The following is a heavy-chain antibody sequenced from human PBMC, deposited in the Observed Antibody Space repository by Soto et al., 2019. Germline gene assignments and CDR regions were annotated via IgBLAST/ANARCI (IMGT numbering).Heavy chain of an antibody. CDR1: GGSISSYY. J-gene: IGHJ3*02. CDR3: AREGDHDEYYYDSSGYLRDAFDI. CDR2: IYYSGST. V-gene: IGHV4-59*01. D-gene: IGHD3-22*01. Sequence: ETLSLTCTVSGGSISSYYWSWIRQPPGKGLEWIGYIYYSGSTNYNPSLKSRVTISVDTSKNQFSLKLSSVTAADTAVYYCAREGDHDEYYYDSSGYLRDAFDIWGQGTMVTVSS.